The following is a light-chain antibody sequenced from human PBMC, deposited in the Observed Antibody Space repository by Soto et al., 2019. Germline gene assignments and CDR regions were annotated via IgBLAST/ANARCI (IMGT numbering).Light chain of an antibody. CDR3: QQYGTSPWT. CDR2: GAS. CDR1: QNVDRHY. J-gene: IGKJ1*01. Sequence: EIVLTQSPGPLYVSAGARDPLSCTASQNVDRHYVAWYQQKPGQAPRIIIFGASSRATGIPDRGSGRGSGTDCTRTIRRLEPEDLAVYYCQQYGTSPWTFGQGTKVEIK. V-gene: IGKV3-20*01.